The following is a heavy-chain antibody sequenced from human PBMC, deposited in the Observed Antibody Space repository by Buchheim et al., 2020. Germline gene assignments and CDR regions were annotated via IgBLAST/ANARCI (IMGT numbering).Heavy chain of an antibody. D-gene: IGHD6-13*01. J-gene: IGHJ4*02. CDR1: GFAFSGSA. V-gene: IGHV3-73*01. Sequence: EVQLVGSGGGLVQPGGSLKLSCAASGFAFSGSAIHWVRQASGKGLEWLGRIRNKANNYATRYTESVKGRFTISRDDSKNTAYLEMNSLKTEDTALYYCTGGPAAGNDYWGQGTL. CDR2: IRNKANNYAT. CDR3: TGGPAAGNDY.